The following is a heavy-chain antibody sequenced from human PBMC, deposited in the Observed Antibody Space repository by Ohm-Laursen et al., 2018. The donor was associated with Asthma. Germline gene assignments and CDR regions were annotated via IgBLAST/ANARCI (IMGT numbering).Heavy chain of an antibody. J-gene: IGHJ4*02. CDR3: AKGGSYTTSSLDY. CDR2: ISASAAYT. Sequence: SLRLSCAAAGFTFSNYAMSWVRQAPGKGLDWVSTISASAAYTYYADSVKGRFTISRDNSKNTLYLQMNSLRAEDTAFYYCAKGGSYTTSSLDYWGQGILVTVSS. CDR1: GFTFSNYA. V-gene: IGHV3-23*01. D-gene: IGHD2-2*02.